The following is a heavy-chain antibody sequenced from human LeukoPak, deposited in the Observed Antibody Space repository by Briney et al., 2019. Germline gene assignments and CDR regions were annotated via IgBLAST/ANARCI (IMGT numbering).Heavy chain of an antibody. V-gene: IGHV3-7*01. CDR3: ARLSSWVFEI. CDR2: ISQDGAAR. Sequence: GGSLRLSCATSGFIFSNYWMSWVRQVPGKGLEWVASISQDGAARTYLDSVKGRFTISRDNAKRSLYLQMNSLRVEDTAVYFCARLSSWVFEIWGQGTMATVSS. D-gene: IGHD3-16*01. CDR1: GFIFSNYW. J-gene: IGHJ3*02.